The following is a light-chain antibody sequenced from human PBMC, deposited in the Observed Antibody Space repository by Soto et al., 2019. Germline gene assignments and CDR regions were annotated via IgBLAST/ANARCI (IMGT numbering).Light chain of an antibody. J-gene: IGKJ4*01. CDR3: QQYYNRPLT. V-gene: IGKV3-15*01. Sequence: DIEMTQSPATLSASAGDRATLTCRASQSVSSNLAWYQQKPGKAPRLLIYGASTWASGIPSRFSGSGSGTEFTLTISSLQSEDFATYYCQQYYNRPLTFGEGTKVEIK. CDR1: QSVSSN. CDR2: GAS.